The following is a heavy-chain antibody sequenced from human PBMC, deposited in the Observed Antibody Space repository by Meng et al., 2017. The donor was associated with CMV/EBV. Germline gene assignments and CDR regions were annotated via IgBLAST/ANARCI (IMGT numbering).Heavy chain of an antibody. CDR3: ARGGNWFDP. CDR2: INHSGST. V-gene: IGHV4-34*01. J-gene: IGHJ5*02. Sequence: QGQPQGSGPGLVTPSETLSLPCAVYGGSFSAYYWSWIRQPPGKGLEWIGEINHSGSTNYNPSLKSRVTISVDTSKNQFSLKLSSVTAADTAVYYCARGGNWFDPWGQGTLVTVSS. CDR1: GGSFSAYY.